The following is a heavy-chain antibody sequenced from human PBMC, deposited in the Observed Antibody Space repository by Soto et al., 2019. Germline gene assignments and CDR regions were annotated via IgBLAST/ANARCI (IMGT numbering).Heavy chain of an antibody. Sequence: GGSLRLSCAASGFTFSSYEMNWVRQAPGKGLEWVSYISSSGSTIYYADSVKGRFTISRDNAKNSLYLQMNSLRAEDTAVYYCARGSVMYYYDSSGYPDYWGQGTLVTVSS. CDR1: GFTFSSYE. CDR3: ARGSVMYYYDSSGYPDY. V-gene: IGHV3-48*03. J-gene: IGHJ4*02. CDR2: ISSSGSTI. D-gene: IGHD3-22*01.